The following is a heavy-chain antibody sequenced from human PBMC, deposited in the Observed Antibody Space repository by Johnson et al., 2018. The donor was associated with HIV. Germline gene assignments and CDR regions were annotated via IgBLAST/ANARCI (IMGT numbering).Heavy chain of an antibody. CDR3: ARDRFGYYDSSGSYAFDI. J-gene: IGHJ3*02. CDR1: GFTFSSYA. D-gene: IGHD3-22*01. V-gene: IGHV3-30*04. Sequence: QEQLVESGGGLVQPGGSLRLSCAASGFTFSSYAMHWVRQAPGKGLEWVAVISYDGSEKYYVDSVKGRFTISRDNAKNSLYLQMNSLRAEDTAVYYCARDRFGYYDSSGSYAFDIWGQGTMVTVSS. CDR2: ISYDGSEK.